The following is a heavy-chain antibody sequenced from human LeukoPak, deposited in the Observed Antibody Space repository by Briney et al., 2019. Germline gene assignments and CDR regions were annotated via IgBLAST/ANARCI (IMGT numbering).Heavy chain of an antibody. D-gene: IGHD3-9*01. CDR2: INHSGST. Sequence: SETLSLTCAVYGGSSSGYYWSWIRQPPGEGLEWIGEINHSGSTNYNPSLKSRVTISVDTSKNQFSLKLSSVTAADTAVYYCARAGRLRYFDWSPLGDWFDPWGQGTLVTVSS. V-gene: IGHV4-34*01. CDR3: ARAGRLRYFDWSPLGDWFDP. CDR1: GGSSSGYY. J-gene: IGHJ5*02.